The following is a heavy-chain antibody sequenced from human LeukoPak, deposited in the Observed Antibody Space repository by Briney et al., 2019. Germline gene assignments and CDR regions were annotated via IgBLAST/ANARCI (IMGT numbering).Heavy chain of an antibody. D-gene: IGHD5-18*01. CDR3: ARDRADGYNYGDYFDN. V-gene: IGHV3-66*01. CDR1: GFIVSSNY. Sequence: GGSLRLSCAGSGFIVSSNYMSWVRQAAGKGLEWVSVIYGSSRTYYADSVKGRFTISRDNSKNTVYLQMDSLRAEDTAVYYCARDRADGYNYGDYFDNWGQGALVTVSS. J-gene: IGHJ4*02. CDR2: IYGSSRT.